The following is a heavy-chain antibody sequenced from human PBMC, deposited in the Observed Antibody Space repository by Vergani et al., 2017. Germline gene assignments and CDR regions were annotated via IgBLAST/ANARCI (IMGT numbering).Heavy chain of an antibody. J-gene: IGHJ4*02. Sequence: QVQLQQWGAGLLKPSETLSLTCAVYGGSFSGYYWSWICQPPGKGLEWIGEINHSGSTNYNPSLKSRVTISVDTSKNQFSLKLSSVTAADTAVYYCAGGLPVGFDYWGQGTLVTVSS. CDR1: GGSFSGYY. D-gene: IGHD2-15*01. V-gene: IGHV4-34*01. CDR2: INHSGST. CDR3: AGGLPVGFDY.